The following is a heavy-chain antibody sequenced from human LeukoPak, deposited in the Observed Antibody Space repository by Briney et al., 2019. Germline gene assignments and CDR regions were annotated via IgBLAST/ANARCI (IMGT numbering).Heavy chain of an antibody. CDR3: ARGRGMGV. Sequence: PGGSLRLSCVASEFTFRTYRMSWVRQAPGKGMEWVANIKEDGSEKYYVDSVKGRFTISRDNAKNSLYLQMNSLRGEDTAVYYCARGRGMGVWGKGTTVTVSS. CDR1: EFTFRTYR. J-gene: IGHJ6*03. V-gene: IGHV3-7*01. CDR2: IKEDGSEK. D-gene: IGHD3-10*01.